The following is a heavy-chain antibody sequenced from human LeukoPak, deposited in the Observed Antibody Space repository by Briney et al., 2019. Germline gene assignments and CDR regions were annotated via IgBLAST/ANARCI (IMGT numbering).Heavy chain of an antibody. CDR2: IYPGDSDT. J-gene: IGHJ4*02. V-gene: IGHV5-51*01. D-gene: IGHD5-18*01. CDR3: ARQRWTATAPFDY. CDR1: GYTFNNYW. Sequence: GESLKISCKGSGYTFNNYWIGWVRQMPGKGLEWMGIIYPGDSDTRYSPSFQGQVTISADKSISTAYLQWSSLKASDTAMYYCARQRWTATAPFDYWGQGTLVTVSS.